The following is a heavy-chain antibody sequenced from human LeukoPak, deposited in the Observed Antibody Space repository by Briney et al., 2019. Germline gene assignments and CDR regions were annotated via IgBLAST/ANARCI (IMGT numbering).Heavy chain of an antibody. D-gene: IGHD3-22*01. Sequence: SQTLSLTCTVSGGSISSGGYYWSWIRQHPGKGLEWIGYIYYSGSTYYNPSLKSRVTTSVDTSKNQFSLKLSSVTAADTAVYYCARGRWDSRGYYYDYWGQGTLVTVSS. CDR1: GGSISSGGYY. V-gene: IGHV4-31*03. CDR2: IYYSGST. CDR3: ARGRWDSRGYYYDY. J-gene: IGHJ4*02.